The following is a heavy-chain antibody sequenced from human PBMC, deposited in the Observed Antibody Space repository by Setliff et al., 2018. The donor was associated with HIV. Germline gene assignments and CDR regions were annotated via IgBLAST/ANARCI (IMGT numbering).Heavy chain of an antibody. CDR2: IYYSGST. D-gene: IGHD4-17*01. J-gene: IGHJ6*02. CDR1: GGSISSGGYY. Sequence: SETLSLTCTVSGGSISSGGYYWSWIRQHPGKGLEWIGYIYYSGSTYYNPSFKSRVTISVDTSKNQFSLKLSSVTAADTAVYYCARDYGDTPSYYYYYGMDVWGQGTTVTVSS. V-gene: IGHV4-31*03. CDR3: ARDYGDTPSYYYYYGMDV.